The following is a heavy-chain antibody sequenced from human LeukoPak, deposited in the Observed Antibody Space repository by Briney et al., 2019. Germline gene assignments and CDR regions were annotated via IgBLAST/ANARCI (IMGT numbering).Heavy chain of an antibody. CDR3: ARGRWLHTEYYFDY. Sequence: PGGSLRLSCAASGFTFSSYWMSWVRQAPGKGLEWVANIKQDGSEKYYVDSVKGRFTISRDNAKNSLYLQMNSLRAEDTAVYYCARGRWLHTEYYFDYWGQGTLVTVSS. V-gene: IGHV3-7*01. D-gene: IGHD5-24*01. CDR2: IKQDGSEK. CDR1: GFTFSSYW. J-gene: IGHJ4*02.